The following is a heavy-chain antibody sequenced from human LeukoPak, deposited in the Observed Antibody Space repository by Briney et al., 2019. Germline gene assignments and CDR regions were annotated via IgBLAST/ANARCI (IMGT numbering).Heavy chain of an antibody. CDR2: IYYSGST. V-gene: IGHV4-39*01. CDR1: GGSISSSGYY. J-gene: IGHJ5*02. Sequence: SETLSLTCTVSGGSISSSGYYWGWIRQPPAKGLEWIGSIYYSGSTYYNPSLKSRVTISVDTSKNQFSLKLSPVTAADTAVYYCARHTGWFDPWGQGTLVTVSS. D-gene: IGHD1-14*01. CDR3: ARHTGWFDP.